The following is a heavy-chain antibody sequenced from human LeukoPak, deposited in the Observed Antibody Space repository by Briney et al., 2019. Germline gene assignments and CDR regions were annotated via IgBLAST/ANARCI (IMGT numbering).Heavy chain of an antibody. J-gene: IGHJ6*03. V-gene: IGHV3-23*01. CDR3: AKGLRTGVGPYMGYHYYMDV. Sequence: GGSLRLSCAASGFTFSSYAMSWVRQAPGKGLKWVSTINDNSDGTYYADSVKGRFTISRDNSYNTVSLQMNSLRDEDTGVYYCAKGLRTGVGPYMGYHYYMDVWGKGATVTVSS. D-gene: IGHD3-16*01. CDR2: INDNSDGT. CDR1: GFTFSSYA.